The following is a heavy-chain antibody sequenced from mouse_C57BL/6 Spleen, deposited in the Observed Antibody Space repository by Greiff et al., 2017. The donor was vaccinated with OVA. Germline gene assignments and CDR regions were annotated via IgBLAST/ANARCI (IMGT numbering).Heavy chain of an antibody. V-gene: IGHV1-26*01. J-gene: IGHJ3*01. Sequence: EVQLQQSGPELVKPGASVKISCKASGYTFTDYYMNWVKQSHGKSLEWIGDINPNNGGTSYNQKFKGKATLTVDKSSSTAYMELRSLTSEDSAAYYCARWGDGYQHWFAYWGQGTLVTVSA. CDR1: GYTFTDYY. CDR3: ARWGDGYQHWFAY. CDR2: INPNNGGT. D-gene: IGHD2-3*01.